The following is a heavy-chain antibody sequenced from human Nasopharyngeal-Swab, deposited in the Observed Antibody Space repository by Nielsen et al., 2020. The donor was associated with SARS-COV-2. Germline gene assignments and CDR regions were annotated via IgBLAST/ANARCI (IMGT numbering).Heavy chain of an antibody. CDR2: INPSGGST. Sequence: ASVKVSCKASGYTFTSYYMHWVRQAPGQGLEWMGIINPSGGSTSYAQKFQGRVTMTRDTSTSTVYMELSSLRSEDTAVYYCARPRYGGYEISPLNYWGQGTLVTVSS. CDR1: GYTFTSYY. V-gene: IGHV1-46*01. J-gene: IGHJ4*02. CDR3: ARPRYGGYEISPLNY. D-gene: IGHD5-12*01.